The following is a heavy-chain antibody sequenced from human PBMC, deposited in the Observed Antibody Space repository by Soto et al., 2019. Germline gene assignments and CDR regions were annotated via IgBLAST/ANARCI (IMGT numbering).Heavy chain of an antibody. CDR2: INANNGNT. J-gene: IGHJ6*03. V-gene: IGHV1-8*02. CDR1: GYTFTSYG. Sequence: GASVKVSCKASGYTFTSYGISWVRQAPGQRLERMGWINANNGNTGYAQKFQGRVTMTRNTSISTAYMELSSLRSEDTAVYYCAREQSAIAGDYYYYYMDVWGKGTTVTVSS. CDR3: AREQSAIAGDYYYYYMDV. D-gene: IGHD6-13*01.